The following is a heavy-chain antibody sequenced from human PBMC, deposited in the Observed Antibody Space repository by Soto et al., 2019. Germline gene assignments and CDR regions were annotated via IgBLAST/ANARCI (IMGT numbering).Heavy chain of an antibody. CDR3: ARGGGIYCSSTSCYGSYYFDY. D-gene: IGHD2-2*01. V-gene: IGHV4-59*01. CDR1: GGSISSYY. J-gene: IGHJ4*02. Sequence: QVQLQESGPGLVKPSETLSLTCTVSGGSISSYYWSWIRQPPGKGLEWIGYIFYSGSTKYNPSLNSRVTMSVDTSKNQFSLKLSSVTAADTAVYYCARGGGIYCSSTSCYGSYYFDYWGQGTLVTVSS. CDR2: IFYSGST.